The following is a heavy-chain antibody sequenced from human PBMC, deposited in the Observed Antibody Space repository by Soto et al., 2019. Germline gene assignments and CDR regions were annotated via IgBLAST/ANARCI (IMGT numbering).Heavy chain of an antibody. V-gene: IGHV3-30*18. Sequence: GSLRLSCAASGFTFSSYGMHWVRQAPGKGLEWVAVISYDGSNNFYVDSVKGRFTISRDNSKNTLFLQMNSLRPGDTAVYYCAKDSVLFALYYYGMDVWGQGTTVTVSS. J-gene: IGHJ6*02. D-gene: IGHD6-6*01. CDR3: AKDSVLFALYYYGMDV. CDR2: ISYDGSNN. CDR1: GFTFSSYG.